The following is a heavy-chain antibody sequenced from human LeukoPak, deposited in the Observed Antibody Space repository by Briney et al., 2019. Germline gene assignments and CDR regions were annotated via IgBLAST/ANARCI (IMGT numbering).Heavy chain of an antibody. Sequence: GGSLRLSCAVSGLTFNNYAMSWVRQAPGKGLEWVSGISGRGASKYYADSVKGRFTISRDNSKNTLYLQMNSLRAEDTAVYYCARSSGLMVGAIDYWGQGTLVTVSS. V-gene: IGHV3-23*01. CDR2: ISGRGASK. D-gene: IGHD1-26*01. J-gene: IGHJ4*02. CDR3: ARSSGLMVGAIDY. CDR1: GLTFNNYA.